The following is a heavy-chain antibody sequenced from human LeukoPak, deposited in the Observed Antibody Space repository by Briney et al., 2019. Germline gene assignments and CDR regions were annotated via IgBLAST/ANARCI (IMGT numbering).Heavy chain of an antibody. V-gene: IGHV4-38-2*02. Sequence: PSETLSLTCTVSGYSISSGYYWGWVRQPPGKGLEWIGSIYHSGSTYYNPSLKSRVTISVDTSKNQFSLKLSSVTDADTAVYYCARDRRYYDSSGYYNDYWGQGTLVTVSS. CDR1: GYSISSGYY. D-gene: IGHD3-22*01. CDR3: ARDRRYYDSSGYYNDY. J-gene: IGHJ4*02. CDR2: IYHSGST.